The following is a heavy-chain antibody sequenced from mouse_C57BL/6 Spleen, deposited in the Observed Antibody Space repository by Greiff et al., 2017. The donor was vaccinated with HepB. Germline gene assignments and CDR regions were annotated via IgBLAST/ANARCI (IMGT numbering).Heavy chain of an antibody. Sequence: DVQLVESGGGLVQPGGSLSLSCAASGYTFTDYYMSWVRQPPGKALEWLGFIRNKANGYTTEYSASVKGRFTISRDNSQSILYLQMNSLRAEDSATYYCARYDSIHWYFDGWGTAPTVTAAS. CDR1: GYTFTDYY. J-gene: IGHJ1*03. V-gene: IGHV7-3*01. CDR3: ARYDSIHWYFDG. CDR2: IRNKANGYTT. D-gene: IGHD2-10*02.